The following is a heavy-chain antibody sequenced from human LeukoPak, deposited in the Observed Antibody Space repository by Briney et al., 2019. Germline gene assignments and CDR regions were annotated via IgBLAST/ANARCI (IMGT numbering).Heavy chain of an antibody. CDR1: GFTFSSYS. CDR2: ISSGGSYI. Sequence: GGSLRLSCAASGFTFSSYSVNWVRQAPGKGLEWVSSISSGGSYIYYADSVKGRLTISRDNAKNSLYLQMNSLRAEDTAVYYCAREGPGAFDIWGQGTMVTVSS. V-gene: IGHV3-21*01. CDR3: AREGPGAFDI. J-gene: IGHJ3*02.